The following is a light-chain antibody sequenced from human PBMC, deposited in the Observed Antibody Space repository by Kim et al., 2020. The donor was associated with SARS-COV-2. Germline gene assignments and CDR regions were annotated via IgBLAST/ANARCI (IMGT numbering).Light chain of an antibody. J-gene: IGKJ1*01. V-gene: IGKV3-20*01. CDR3: QQYGSSPRT. Sequence: PPGERATPARRASQSVSSNYLAWYQQKPGQAPRLLIYGASSRATGIPDRFSGSGSGTDFTLTISRLEPEDFAVYYCQQYGSSPRTFGQGTKVDIK. CDR2: GAS. CDR1: QSVSSNY.